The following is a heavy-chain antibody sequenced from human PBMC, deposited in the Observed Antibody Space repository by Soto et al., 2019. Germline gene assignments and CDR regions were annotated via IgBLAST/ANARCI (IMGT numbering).Heavy chain of an antibody. CDR2: MFYSGLT. V-gene: IGHV4-39*01. CDR1: GYSVTSSDYY. CDR3: APLSVSLSGPYGIHV. J-gene: IGHJ6*02. D-gene: IGHD2-15*01. Sequence: SETLSLTCSVSGYSVTSSDYYWAWIRQPPGKGLEWIGSMFYSGLTYYNPSLESRVTLSVDTSKNQFSVRLNSVTAADTAVYFCAPLSVSLSGPYGIHVWGQGTTVTVSS.